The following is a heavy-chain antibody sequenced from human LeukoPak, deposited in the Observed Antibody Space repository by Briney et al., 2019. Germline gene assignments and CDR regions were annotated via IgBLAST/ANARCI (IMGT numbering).Heavy chain of an antibody. CDR1: GFSFSNYG. J-gene: IGHJ6*03. CDR3: ARNPLYGYKGYFYNYMDV. D-gene: IGHD5/OR15-5a*01. CDR2: ITGNGATT. V-gene: IGHV3-23*01. Sequence: GGSLRLSCAASGFSFSNYGMNWVRQAPGKGLEWVSGITGNGATTYYADSVKGRFTISRDNAKNSLYLQMNSLRAEDTAVYYCARNPLYGYKGYFYNYMDVWGKGTTVTVSS.